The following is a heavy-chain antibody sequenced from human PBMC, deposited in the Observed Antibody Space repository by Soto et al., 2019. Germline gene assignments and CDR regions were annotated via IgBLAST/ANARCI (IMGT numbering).Heavy chain of an antibody. CDR1: GYSFTSYW. D-gene: IGHD3-22*01. CDR3: ARQAGDYYDSSGYCHFDY. Sequence: LGESLKISCKGSGYSFTSYWIGWVRQMPGKGLEWMGFIYPGDSDTRYSPSFQGQVTISADKSISTAYLQWSSLKASDTAMYYFARQAGDYYDSSGYCHFDYWGQGTLVTVSS. J-gene: IGHJ4*02. CDR2: IYPGDSDT. V-gene: IGHV5-51*01.